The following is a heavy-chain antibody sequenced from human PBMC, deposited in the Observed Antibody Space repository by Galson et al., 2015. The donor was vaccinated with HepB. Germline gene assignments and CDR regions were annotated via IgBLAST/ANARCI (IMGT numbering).Heavy chain of an antibody. CDR1: GFTFSSYW. CDR2: IKQDGSEK. CDR3: ARFGIAALFDY. D-gene: IGHD6-13*01. Sequence: SLRLSCAASGFTFSSYWMSWVRQAPGKGLEWVADIKQDGSEKYYVDSVKGRFTISRDNAKNSLYLQMNSLRAEDTAVYYCARFGIAALFDYWGQGTLVTVSS. J-gene: IGHJ4*02. V-gene: IGHV3-7*01.